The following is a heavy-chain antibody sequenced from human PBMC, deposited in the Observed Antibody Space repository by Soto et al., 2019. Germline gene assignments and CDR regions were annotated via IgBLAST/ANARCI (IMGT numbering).Heavy chain of an antibody. Sequence: GGSLRLSCAASRFTFSSYWMSWVRQAPGKGLEWVANIKQDGSEKYYVDSVKGRVTISRDNAKNSLYLQMNSLRAEDTAVYYCASHVVPAAYYYGSGSYYYDYWGQGTLVTVSS. D-gene: IGHD3-10*01. CDR2: IKQDGSEK. CDR3: ASHVVPAAYYYGSGSYYYDY. J-gene: IGHJ4*02. V-gene: IGHV3-7*01. CDR1: RFTFSSYW.